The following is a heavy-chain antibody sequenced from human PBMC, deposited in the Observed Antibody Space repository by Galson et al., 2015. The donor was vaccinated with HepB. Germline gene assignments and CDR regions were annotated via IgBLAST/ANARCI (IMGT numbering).Heavy chain of an antibody. D-gene: IGHD3-3*01. V-gene: IGHV3-15*01. CDR1: GFTFSNAW. CDR2: IKSKVDGGTT. Sequence: SLRLSCAVSGFTFSNAWMSWVRQAPGKGLEWVGRIKSKVDGGTTDYGAPVKGRFSISRDDSKNTLYLQMNSLNTEDTAVYYCSTMGIGVVIFDWGQGTLVTVSS. CDR3: STMGIGVVIFD. J-gene: IGHJ4*02.